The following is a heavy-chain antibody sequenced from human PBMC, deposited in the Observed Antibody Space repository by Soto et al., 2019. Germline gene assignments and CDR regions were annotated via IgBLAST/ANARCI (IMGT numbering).Heavy chain of an antibody. CDR3: ARGGIVVVVAATPLWFDP. Sequence: SETLSLTCTFSGGSISSYYWSLIRQPPGKGLEWIGYIYYSGSTNYNPSLKSRVTISVDTSKNQFSLKLSSVTAADTAVYYCARGGIVVVVAATPLWFDPWGQGTLVTVSS. CDR2: IYYSGST. J-gene: IGHJ5*02. D-gene: IGHD2-15*01. CDR1: GGSISSYY. V-gene: IGHV4-59*01.